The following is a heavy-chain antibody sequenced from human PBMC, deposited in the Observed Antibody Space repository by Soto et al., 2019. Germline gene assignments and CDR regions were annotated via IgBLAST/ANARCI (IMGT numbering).Heavy chain of an antibody. D-gene: IGHD3-10*01. Sequence: EVQLVESGGGLVQPGGSLRLSCAASGFTFSLYSMSWVRQAPGKGLEWVSYISRSSTGIHYADSVKGRFTISRDEATITMHLQMNSLRDGDTAVYYCARAVTWGLDVWGQGTTVSISS. V-gene: IGHV3-48*02. CDR2: ISRSSTGI. J-gene: IGHJ6*02. CDR1: GFTFSLYS. CDR3: ARAVTWGLDV.